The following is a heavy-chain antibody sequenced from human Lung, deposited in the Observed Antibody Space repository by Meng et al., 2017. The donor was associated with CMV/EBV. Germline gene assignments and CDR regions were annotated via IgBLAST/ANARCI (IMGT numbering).Heavy chain of an antibody. CDR2: SSAYNGNT. CDR1: GYSFRTFG. J-gene: IGHJ6*02. Sequence: SXXVSXXASGYSFRTFGISWVRKAPGQGLEWMGWSSAYNGNTTYTQKLQGRVTMTRDTSTRTGYMELRSLISDDTAVYYCARDRVLRGVNGLDVWGQGTTVTVSS. CDR3: ARDRVLRGVNGLDV. D-gene: IGHD3-10*01. V-gene: IGHV1-18*01.